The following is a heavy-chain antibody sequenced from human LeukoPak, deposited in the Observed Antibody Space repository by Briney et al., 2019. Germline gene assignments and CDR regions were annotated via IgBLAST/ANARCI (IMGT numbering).Heavy chain of an antibody. V-gene: IGHV3-33*01. CDR3: ARGTSNTWPPGAEYFQH. D-gene: IGHD6-13*01. Sequence: GGSLRLSCAAPGFAFSSFGLHWVRQAPGKGLEWLAVVWYDENNKDYADSVKGRFTISRDNSKNTLYLQMNSLRAEDTAVYYCARGTSNTWPPGAEYFQHWGQGTLVTVSS. CDR2: VWYDENNK. CDR1: GFAFSSFG. J-gene: IGHJ1*01.